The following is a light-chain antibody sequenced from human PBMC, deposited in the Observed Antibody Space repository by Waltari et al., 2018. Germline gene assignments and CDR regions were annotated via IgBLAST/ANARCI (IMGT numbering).Light chain of an antibody. J-gene: IGKJ1*01. CDR2: GAS. CDR3: QQYNLWPPWT. V-gene: IGKV3-15*01. Sequence: EIVMTQSPATLSVSPGARATLSCRASHSISSHLAWYQQKPGQAPRLLIYGASTRATSIPARFSGSGSGTEFTLTINSLQSEDVAVYYCQQYNLWPPWTFGQGTKVEIK. CDR1: HSISSH.